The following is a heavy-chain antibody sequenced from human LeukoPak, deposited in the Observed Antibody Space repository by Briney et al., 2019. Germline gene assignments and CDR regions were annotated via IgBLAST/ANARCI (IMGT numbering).Heavy chain of an antibody. D-gene: IGHD3-10*01. CDR3: TTDLHHLGDRYYHGMDV. J-gene: IGHJ6*02. Sequence: GGSLRLSCAASGFTFSNAWMSWVRQAPGKGLEWVGRIKSKTDGGTTDYAAPVKGRFTISRDDSKNTLYLQMSSLKSEDTAVYYCTTDLHHLGDRYYHGMDVWGQGTTVTVSS. CDR1: GFTFSNAW. V-gene: IGHV3-15*01. CDR2: IKSKTDGGTT.